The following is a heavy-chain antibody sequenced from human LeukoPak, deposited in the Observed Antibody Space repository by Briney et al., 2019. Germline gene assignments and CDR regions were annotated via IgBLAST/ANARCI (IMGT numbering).Heavy chain of an antibody. CDR3: ARGRGIQLWFNYYYYMDV. D-gene: IGHD5-18*01. CDR2: INHSGST. J-gene: IGHJ6*03. Sequence: KPSETLSLTCAVYGGSFSGYYWSWIRQPPGKGLEWIGEINHSGSTNYNPSLKSRVTISVDTSKNQFSLKLSSVTAADTAVYYCARGRGIQLWFNYYYYMDVWGKGTTVTVSS. V-gene: IGHV4-34*01. CDR1: GGSFSGYY.